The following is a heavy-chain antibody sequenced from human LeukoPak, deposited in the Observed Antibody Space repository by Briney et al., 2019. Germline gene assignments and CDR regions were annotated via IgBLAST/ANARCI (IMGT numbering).Heavy chain of an antibody. CDR1: GYTFTSYG. CDR3: ARDLGYCSSTSCLGDAFDV. J-gene: IGHJ3*01. D-gene: IGHD2-2*01. CDR2: IIPILGIA. V-gene: IGHV1-69*04. Sequence: GASVKVSCKASGYTFTSYGISWVRQAPGQGLEWMGRIIPILGIANYAQKFQGRVTITADKSTSTAYMELSSLRSEDTAVYYCARDLGYCSSTSCLGDAFDVWGQGTMVTVSS.